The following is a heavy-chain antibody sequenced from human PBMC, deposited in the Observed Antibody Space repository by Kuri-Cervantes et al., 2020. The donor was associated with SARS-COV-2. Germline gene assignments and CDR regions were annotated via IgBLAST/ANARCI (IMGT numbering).Heavy chain of an antibody. CDR3: ARDRSRITIFGVVTRYGMDV. CDR2: ISSSSSTI. CDR1: GSTSSSYS. V-gene: IGHV3-48*01. D-gene: IGHD3-3*01. J-gene: IGHJ6*02. Sequence: GGSLRPSWAASGSTSSSYSMNWVRQAPGKGLEWVSYISSSSSTIYYADSVKGRFTISRDNAKNSLYLQMNSLRAEDTAVHYCARDRSRITIFGVVTRYGMDVWGQGTTVTVSS.